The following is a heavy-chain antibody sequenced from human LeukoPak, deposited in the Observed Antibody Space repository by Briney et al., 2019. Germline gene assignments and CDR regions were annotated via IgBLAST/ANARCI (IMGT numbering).Heavy chain of an antibody. CDR1: GGSISSSSYY. D-gene: IGHD4-11*01. CDR2: IYYSGST. J-gene: IGHJ2*01. CDR3: ARLSVIWYFDL. Sequence: SETLSLTCTVSGGSISSSSYYWGWIRQPPGKGLDWIGSIYYSGSTYYNPSLKSRVTISVDTSKNQFSLKLSSVTAADTAVYYCARLSVIWYFDLWGRGTLVTVSS. V-gene: IGHV4-39*01.